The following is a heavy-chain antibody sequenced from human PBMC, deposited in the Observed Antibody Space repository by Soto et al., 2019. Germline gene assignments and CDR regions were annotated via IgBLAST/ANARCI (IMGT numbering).Heavy chain of an antibody. CDR1: GFTFSSYG. J-gene: IGHJ6*02. CDR3: AKDNGWFTPNHYYGMDV. V-gene: IGHV3-30*18. Sequence: GSLRLSCAASGFTFSSYGMHWVRQAPGKGLEWVAVISYDGSNKYYADSVKGRFTISRDNSKNTLYLQMNSLRAEDTAVYYCAKDNGWFTPNHYYGMDVWGQGTTVTVSS. D-gene: IGHD6-19*01. CDR2: ISYDGSNK.